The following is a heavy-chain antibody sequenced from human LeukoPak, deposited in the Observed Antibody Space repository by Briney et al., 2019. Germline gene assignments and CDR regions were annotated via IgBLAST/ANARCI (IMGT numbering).Heavy chain of an antibody. CDR1: GYTFTGYY. CDR3: AIWSRYYVLDY. V-gene: IGHV7-4-1*02. J-gene: IGHJ4*02. CDR2: INTNTGNP. D-gene: IGHD3-3*01. Sequence: ASVKVSCKASGYTFTGYYMHWVRQAPGQGLEWMGWINTNTGNPTYAQGFTGRFVFSLDTSVSTAYLQISSLKAEDTAVYYCAIWSRYYVLDYWGQGTLVTVSS.